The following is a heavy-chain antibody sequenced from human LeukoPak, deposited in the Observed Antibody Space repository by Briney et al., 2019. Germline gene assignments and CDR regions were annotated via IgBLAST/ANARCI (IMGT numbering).Heavy chain of an antibody. CDR3: ARGFGYDSTGYRAFDI. D-gene: IGHD3-22*01. CDR1: GGSISTYY. CDR2: IDYSGST. J-gene: IGHJ3*02. V-gene: IGHV4-59*01. Sequence: PSETLSLTCTVSGGSISTYYWNWIRQPPGKGLECIGYIDYSGSTNYNPSLKSRVAISVDTSKNHFSLKLSSVTAADTAVYYCARGFGYDSTGYRAFDIWGQGTMVTASS.